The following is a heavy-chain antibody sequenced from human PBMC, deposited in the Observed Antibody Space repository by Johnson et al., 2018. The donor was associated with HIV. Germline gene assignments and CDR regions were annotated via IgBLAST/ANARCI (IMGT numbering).Heavy chain of an antibody. D-gene: IGHD1-26*01. Sequence: EVQLVESGGGVVQPGRSLRLSCAASGFTFSSYAMSWFRQAPGTGLEWVSTISGSGGRAYYADSVKGRFTISRDNSKNTLYLQMNSLRAEDTAVYYFASDLIVRATRGGAFDIWGQGTMVTVSS. J-gene: IGHJ3*02. CDR1: GFTFSSYA. CDR2: ISGSGGRA. V-gene: IGHV3-23*04. CDR3: ASDLIVRATRGGAFDI.